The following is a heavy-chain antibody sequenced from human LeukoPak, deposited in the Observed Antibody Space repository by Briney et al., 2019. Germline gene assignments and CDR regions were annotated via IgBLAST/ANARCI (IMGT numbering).Heavy chain of an antibody. D-gene: IGHD4-11*01. J-gene: IGHJ6*03. CDR2: IYYSGST. CDR1: GGSVSSGDYY. Sequence: SQTLSLTCTVSGGSVSSGDYYWSWIRQPPGKGLEWIGYIYYSGSTNYNPSLKSRVTISVDTSKNQFSLKLSSVTAADTAVYYCARGGTVTTTHYYYYMDVWGKGTTVTVSS. V-gene: IGHV4-61*08. CDR3: ARGGTVTTTHYYYYMDV.